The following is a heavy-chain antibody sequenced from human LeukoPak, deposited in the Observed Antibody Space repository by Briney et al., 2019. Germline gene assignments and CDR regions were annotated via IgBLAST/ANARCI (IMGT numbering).Heavy chain of an antibody. D-gene: IGHD3-16*01. J-gene: IGHJ4*02. CDR1: GFIFSNYG. V-gene: IGHV3-21*04. Sequence: GGSLRLSCAASGFIFSNYGMNWVRQAPGKGLKWVAFIGTRSNTHYGDSVRGRFTISRDNARNSLYLQMDSLRAEDAGVYYCTRDYTAYPGWGQGTLVAVSS. CDR2: IGTRSNT. CDR3: TRDYTAYPG.